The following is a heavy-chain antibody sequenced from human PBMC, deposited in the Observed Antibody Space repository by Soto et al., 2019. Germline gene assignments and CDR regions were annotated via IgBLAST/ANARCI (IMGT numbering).Heavy chain of an antibody. CDR1: GGIFRSNA. V-gene: IGHV1-69*01. CDR2: IIPQFPTP. J-gene: IGHJ4*02. CDR3: ARDAADTPMVY. Sequence: QVQLVQSGAEVRQRGSSVKVSCKSSGGIFRSNAISWVRQAPGQGLEWMGAIIPQFPTPYYAQKFQDRVTITADESTTTAYMALKSLRSDDTAVYFCARDAADTPMVYWGQGTLLTVSS. D-gene: IGHD5-18*01.